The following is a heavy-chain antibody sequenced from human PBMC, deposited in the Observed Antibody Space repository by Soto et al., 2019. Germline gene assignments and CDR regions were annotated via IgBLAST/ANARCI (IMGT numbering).Heavy chain of an antibody. CDR2: ISGSGGST. CDR3: AKDRSIAAPKYSSSWYSGAFDY. CDR1: GFTFSSYA. J-gene: IGHJ4*02. V-gene: IGHV3-23*01. D-gene: IGHD6-13*01. Sequence: GESLKISCAASGFTFSSYAMSWVRQAPGKGLEWVSAISGSGGSTYYADSVKGRFTISRDNSKNTLYLQMNSLRAEDTAVYYCAKDRSIAAPKYSSSWYSGAFDYWGQGTLVTVSS.